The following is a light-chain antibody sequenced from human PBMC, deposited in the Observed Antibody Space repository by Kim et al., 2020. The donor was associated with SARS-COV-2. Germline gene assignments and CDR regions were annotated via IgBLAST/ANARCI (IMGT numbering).Light chain of an antibody. Sequence: GGTVTLACGSSTGAVTNGHFASWFQQKPGQAPRTLIYHTSAKHSWTPARFSGSLLGGKAALTLSGALPEDGADYYCLLSFSDTVTFGGGTQLTVL. CDR1: TGAVTNGHF. CDR3: LLSFSDTVT. V-gene: IGLV7-46*01. J-gene: IGLJ2*01. CDR2: HTS.